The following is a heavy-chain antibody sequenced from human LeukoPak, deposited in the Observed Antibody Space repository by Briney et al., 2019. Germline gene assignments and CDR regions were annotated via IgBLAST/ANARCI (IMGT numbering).Heavy chain of an antibody. CDR2: VDHSGRT. CDR3: ARVPPPGATAYGAVDS. J-gene: IGHJ5*01. Sequence: SEALSLTCAGYCGSFNGYYWSWIRQSPGKGLEWVGGVDHSGRTNYNPSLKSRLTMSVDTSKNQFSLKLTSVTAADTAIYYCARVPPPGATAYGAVDSWGRGTLVTVSS. V-gene: IGHV4-34*01. D-gene: IGHD3-10*01. CDR1: CGSFNGYY.